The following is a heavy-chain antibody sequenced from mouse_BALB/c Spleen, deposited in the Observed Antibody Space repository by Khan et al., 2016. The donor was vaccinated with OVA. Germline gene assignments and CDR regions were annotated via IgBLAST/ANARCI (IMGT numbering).Heavy chain of an antibody. CDR2: LSSSRSYT. CDR1: GFPFSSYG. Sequence: EVELVESGGDLVKPGGSLKLSCAASGFPFSSYGMSWVRQTPDKRLEWVATLSSSRSYTYYPDCVKGRFTISRDNAQNNLYLQMSSLKSEDTAMYYCARLLHSYFDYWGQGTTLTVSS. J-gene: IGHJ2*01. V-gene: IGHV5-6*01. D-gene: IGHD1-1*01. CDR3: ARLLHSYFDY.